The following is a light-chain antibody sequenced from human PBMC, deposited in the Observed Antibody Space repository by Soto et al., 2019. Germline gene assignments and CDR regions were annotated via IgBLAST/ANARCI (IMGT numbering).Light chain of an antibody. CDR2: ASS. V-gene: IGKV1-39*01. Sequence: DIQMTQSPSSLSSSVGDIFTITCRSNQSISDYLNWYQQKPGKAPKFLIYASSSLQSGVPSRFRGSGSGTLFTLTISSLQPEDFATYYCQQSYSTPTITFGHGTRLEIK. CDR3: QQSYSTPTIT. CDR1: QSISDY. J-gene: IGKJ5*01.